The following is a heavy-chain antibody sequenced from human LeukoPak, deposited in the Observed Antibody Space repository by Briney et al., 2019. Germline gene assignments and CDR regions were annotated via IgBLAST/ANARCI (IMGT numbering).Heavy chain of an antibody. CDR1: GGSITNYY. CDR3: AQTMRRGWMSLDY. V-gene: IGHV2-70*11. CDR2: IDWDDDK. D-gene: IGHD6-19*01. Sequence: TLSLTCTVSGGSITNYYWSWIRQPPGKALEWLARIDWDDDKYYSTSLKTRLTISKDTSKNQVVLTMTNMDPVDTATYYCAQTMRRGWMSLDYWGQGTLVTVSS. J-gene: IGHJ4*02.